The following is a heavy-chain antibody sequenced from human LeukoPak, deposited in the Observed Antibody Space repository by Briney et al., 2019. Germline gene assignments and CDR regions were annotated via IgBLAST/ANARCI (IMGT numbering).Heavy chain of an antibody. D-gene: IGHD2-2*01. CDR2: ILPNSGGT. CDR1: GYTFTGYY. J-gene: IGHJ5*02. V-gene: IGHV1-2*02. Sequence: GASVKVSCKASGYTFTGYYMHWVRQAPGQGLEWMRWILPNSGGTKYAQKFQGRVTMTRDKSISTAYMELSSLTSDDSAVYYCARGVGVVTWNWFDPWGQGTLVTVS. CDR3: ARGVGVVTWNWFDP.